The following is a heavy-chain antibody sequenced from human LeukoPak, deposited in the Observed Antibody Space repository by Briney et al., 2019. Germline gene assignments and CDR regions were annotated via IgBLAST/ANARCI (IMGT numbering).Heavy chain of an antibody. CDR3: ASYSYYYDSSGYYRYY. D-gene: IGHD3-22*01. J-gene: IGHJ4*02. CDR2: IYPGDSDT. CDR1: GYSFTSYW. Sequence: GESLKISCKGSGYSFTSYWIGWVRQMPGKSLEWMGIIYPGDSDTRYSPSFQGQVTISADKSISTAYLQWSSLKASDTAMYYCASYSYYYDSSGYYRYYWGQGTLVTVSS. V-gene: IGHV5-51*01.